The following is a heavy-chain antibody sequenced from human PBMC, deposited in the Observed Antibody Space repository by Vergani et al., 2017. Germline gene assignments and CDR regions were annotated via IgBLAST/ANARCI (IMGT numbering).Heavy chain of an antibody. D-gene: IGHD2-2*03. CDR2: INPNSGGT. V-gene: IGHV1-2*02. CDR1: GYTFTGYY. Sequence: QVQLVQSGAEVKKPGASVKVSCKASGYTFTGYYMHRVRQAPGQGLEWMGWINPNSGGTNYAQKFQGRVTMTRETSISTAYMELSRLRSDDTAVYYCARDGYCSSTSCYGWFDPWGQGTLVTVSS. CDR3: ARDGYCSSTSCYGWFDP. J-gene: IGHJ5*02.